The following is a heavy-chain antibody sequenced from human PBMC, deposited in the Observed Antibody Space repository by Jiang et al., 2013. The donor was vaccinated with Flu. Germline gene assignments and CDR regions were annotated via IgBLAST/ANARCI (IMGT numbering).Heavy chain of an antibody. CDR3: ARFRGLWFSVDY. CDR2: INHSGST. V-gene: IGHV4-34*01. Sequence: LKPSETLSLTCAVYGGSFSGYYWSWIRQPPGKGLEWIGEINHSGSTNYNPSLKSRVTISVDTSKNQFSLKLSSVTAADTAVYYCARFRGLWFSVDYWGQGTLVTVSS. CDR1: GGSFSGYY. J-gene: IGHJ4*02. D-gene: IGHD5-18*01.